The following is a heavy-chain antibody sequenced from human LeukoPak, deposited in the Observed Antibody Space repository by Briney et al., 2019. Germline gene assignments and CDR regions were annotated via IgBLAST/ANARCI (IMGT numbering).Heavy chain of an antibody. CDR3: ARGGRRLLWFRESPRTTNWFDP. Sequence: GASVKVSCKASGYTFTSYDINWVRQATGQGLEWMGWMNPNSGNTGYAQKFQGRLTMTRNTSISTAYMELSSLRSEDTAVYYCARGGRRLLWFRESPRTTNWFDPWGQGTLVTVSS. V-gene: IGHV1-8*01. J-gene: IGHJ5*02. CDR2: MNPNSGNT. D-gene: IGHD3-10*01. CDR1: GYTFTSYD.